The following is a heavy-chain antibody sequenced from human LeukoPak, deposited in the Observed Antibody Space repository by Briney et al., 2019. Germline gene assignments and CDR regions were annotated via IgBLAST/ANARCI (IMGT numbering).Heavy chain of an antibody. Sequence: SETLSLTCTVSGGSISSSSYYWGWIRQPPGKGLEWIGSIYYSGSTYYNPSLKSRVTISVDTSKNQFSLKLSSVTAADTAVYYCARFMIVVASPYFDYWGQGTLVTVSS. CDR1: GGSISSSSYY. V-gene: IGHV4-39*07. J-gene: IGHJ4*02. CDR3: ARFMIVVASPYFDY. CDR2: IYYSGST. D-gene: IGHD3-22*01.